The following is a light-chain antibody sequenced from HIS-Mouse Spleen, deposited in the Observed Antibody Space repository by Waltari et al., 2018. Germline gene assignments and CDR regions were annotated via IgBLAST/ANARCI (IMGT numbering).Light chain of an antibody. CDR2: EVS. V-gene: IGLV2-14*01. CDR3: SSYTSGSTGV. CDR1: SSDVGGYNY. J-gene: IGLJ3*02. Sequence: QSALTQPASVSGSPGQSLTISCTGTSSDVGGYNYVSWYQQHPGKAPKLMIYEVSNRPSRVSIRFSCTKARSTASLTISGRQAEDEAHYYCSSYTSGSTGVFGGGTKLTVL.